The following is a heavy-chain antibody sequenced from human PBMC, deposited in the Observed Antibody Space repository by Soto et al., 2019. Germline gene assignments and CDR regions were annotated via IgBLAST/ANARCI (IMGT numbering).Heavy chain of an antibody. CDR2: ALPSGEAA. CDR3: TKGSALDYPGPSYFDF. D-gene: IGHD4-17*01. J-gene: IGHJ4*02. V-gene: IGHV3-23*01. CDR1: GFTFTDFA. Sequence: GGSLRLSCTASGFTFTDFAINWVRQAPGKGPEWVSTALPSGEAAYYADSVKGRFIVSRDNSRNTVSLQMNALRGEDTAIYYCTKGSALDYPGPSYFDFWGQGTLVTVSS.